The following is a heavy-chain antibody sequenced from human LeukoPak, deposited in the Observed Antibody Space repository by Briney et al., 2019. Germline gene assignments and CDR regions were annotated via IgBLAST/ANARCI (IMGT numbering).Heavy chain of an antibody. Sequence: GGSLRLSCAASGFTFSDYYMSWIRKAPGKGLEWVSYISSSSSYTNYADSVKGRFTISRDNAKNSLYLQMNSLRAEDTAVYYCARAVQLWFYDYWGQGTLVTVSS. J-gene: IGHJ4*02. CDR2: ISSSSSYT. CDR3: ARAVQLWFYDY. V-gene: IGHV3-11*06. CDR1: GFTFSDYY. D-gene: IGHD5-18*01.